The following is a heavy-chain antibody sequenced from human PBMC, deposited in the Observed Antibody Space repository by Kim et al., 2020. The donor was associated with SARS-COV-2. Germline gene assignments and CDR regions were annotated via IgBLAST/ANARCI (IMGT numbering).Heavy chain of an antibody. Sequence: GGSLRLSCAASGLTFGDFGMHWVRQAPGKGLEWVAVIWFDGTNDCYADSVKGRFTISRDDSINTLYLQMNSLRAEDTALYFCATEKRGYAFDYWGQGTRV. CDR2: IWFDGTND. D-gene: IGHD3-3*01. V-gene: IGHV3-33*01. CDR3: ATEKRGYAFDY. CDR1: GLTFGDFG. J-gene: IGHJ4*02.